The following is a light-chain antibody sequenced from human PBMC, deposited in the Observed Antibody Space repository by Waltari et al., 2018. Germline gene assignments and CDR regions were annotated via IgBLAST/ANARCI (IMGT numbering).Light chain of an antibody. Sequence: DIQVTQSPSSLSASVGDRVTITCRASQGITNDLAWYQQKPGETPKLLISEASSLQSGIPSRFSGSGSGTDFTLTIRSLQSEDFATYYCQHYYSSPHTFGQGTKVEVK. CDR3: QHYYSSPHT. J-gene: IGKJ2*01. CDR2: EAS. V-gene: IGKV1-NL1*01. CDR1: QGITND.